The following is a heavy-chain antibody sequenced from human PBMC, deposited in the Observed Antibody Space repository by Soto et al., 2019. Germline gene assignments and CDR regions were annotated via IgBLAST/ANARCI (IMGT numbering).Heavy chain of an antibody. Sequence: LRLSGAGSGCTLSDHYIDWVRQAPGKGLEWVGRSRDKPQGYSTAYAASVKGRFTTSRDESKNSAYLQMNSLKTEDTAVYYCVRATYFSDSSGYTRCLDYWGQGTLVTVSS. CDR2: SRDKPQGYST. V-gene: IGHV3-72*01. CDR3: VRATYFSDSSGYTRCLDY. D-gene: IGHD3-22*01. CDR1: GCTLSDHY. J-gene: IGHJ4*02.